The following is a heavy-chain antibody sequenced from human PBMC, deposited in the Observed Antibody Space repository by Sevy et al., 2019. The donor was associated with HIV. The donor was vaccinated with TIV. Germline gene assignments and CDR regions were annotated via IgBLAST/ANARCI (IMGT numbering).Heavy chain of an antibody. V-gene: IGHV1-24*01. Sequence: ASVKVSRKVSGSTLSQMAMHWVRQAPGKGLEWMATFDPEDAETIYTQKSQGRVTMTEDTSRDTAYMELSNLRSEDTAVYYCATTKDYYESSGEPFDYWGQGTLGTVSS. CDR3: ATTKDYYESSGEPFDY. J-gene: IGHJ4*02. D-gene: IGHD3-22*01. CDR1: GSTLSQMA. CDR2: FDPEDAET.